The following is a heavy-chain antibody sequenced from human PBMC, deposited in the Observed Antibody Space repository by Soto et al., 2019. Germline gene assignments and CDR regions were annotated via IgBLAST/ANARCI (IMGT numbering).Heavy chain of an antibody. D-gene: IGHD2-2*01. J-gene: IGHJ4*02. CDR2: ISGSGGST. V-gene: IGHV3-23*01. CDR1: GFTFSSYA. CDR3: AKDLIKGVIVVVPAARDFDY. Sequence: PGGSLRLSCAASGFTFSSYAMSWVRQAPGKGLEWVSAISGSGGSTYYADSVKGRFTISRDNSKNALYLQMNSLRAEDTAVYYCAKDLIKGVIVVVPAARDFDYWGQGTLVTVSS.